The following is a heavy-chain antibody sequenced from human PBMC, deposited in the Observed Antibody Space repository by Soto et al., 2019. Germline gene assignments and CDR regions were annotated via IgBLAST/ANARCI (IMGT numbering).Heavy chain of an antibody. D-gene: IGHD3-16*01. Sequence: QVQLVESGGGVVQPGGSLRLSCAASGFTFSSYGLYWVRQAPGKGLEWVALIWYDGSKKYYADSVRGRFTISRDNSENTLYLQMNSLRAEDTAVYYCATDGVSLFMLPSELDHWGQGTLVTVSS. J-gene: IGHJ4*02. V-gene: IGHV3-33*01. CDR1: GFTFSSYG. CDR2: IWYDGSKK. CDR3: ATDGVSLFMLPSELDH.